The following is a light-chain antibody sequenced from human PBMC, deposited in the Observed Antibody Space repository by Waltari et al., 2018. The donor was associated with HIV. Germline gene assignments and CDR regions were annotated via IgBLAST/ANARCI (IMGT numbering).Light chain of an antibody. J-gene: IGKJ1*01. CDR3: QQYYSYPWT. CDR2: KAS. V-gene: IGKV1-5*03. Sequence: DIQMTQSPSTLSASVGDRVTITCRVSQSITSWLAWYQQKPGKAPNLLIYKASSLQSGVPSRFSGSGSGTEFTLTISSLQPDDFATYYCQQYYSYPWTFGQGTKMEVK. CDR1: QSITSW.